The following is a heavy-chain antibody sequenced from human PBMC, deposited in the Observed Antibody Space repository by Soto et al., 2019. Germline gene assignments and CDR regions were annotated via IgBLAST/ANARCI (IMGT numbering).Heavy chain of an antibody. V-gene: IGHV3-11*06. J-gene: IGHJ4*02. CDR1: GFTFSAYY. CDR3: ARSGDNYNLLDY. Sequence: PGASLKISCAASGFTFSAYYMSLIRQAPGKGLEWISYSSNSGTFARYADSVKGRFSISRDNAKNSLYLQIDSLRGEDTAIYYCARSGDNYNLLDYWGQGTPGTVS. D-gene: IGHD1-1*01. CDR2: SSNSGTFA.